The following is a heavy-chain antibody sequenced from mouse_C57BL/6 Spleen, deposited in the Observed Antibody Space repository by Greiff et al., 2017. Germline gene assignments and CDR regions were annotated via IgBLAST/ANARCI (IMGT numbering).Heavy chain of an antibody. Sequence: VQLQQSGAELVKPGASVKLSCKASGYTFTEYPIHWVKQRSGQGLEWIGWFYPGSGSIKNNEKFKDKATLTADKSSSTGYMELSRVTSEDSAVYFCARPLFYDCYQAWFAYWGQGTLVTVSA. CDR3: ARPLFYDCYQAWFAY. CDR1: GYTFTEYP. D-gene: IGHD2-3*01. J-gene: IGHJ3*01. V-gene: IGHV1-62-2*01. CDR2: FYPGSGSI.